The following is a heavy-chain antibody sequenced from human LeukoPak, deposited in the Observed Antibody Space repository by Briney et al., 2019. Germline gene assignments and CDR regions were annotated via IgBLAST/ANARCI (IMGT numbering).Heavy chain of an antibody. CDR1: GFTFSSYA. D-gene: IGHD2-2*02. CDR2: ISYDGSNK. CDR3: AKDKGNTHYFDY. V-gene: IGHV3-30*04. J-gene: IGHJ4*02. Sequence: PGGSLRLSCAASGFTFSSYAMHWVRQAPGKGLEWVAVISYDGSNKYYADSVKGRFTISRDNSKNTLYLQMNSLRAEDTAVYYCAKDKGNTHYFDYWGQGTLVTVSS.